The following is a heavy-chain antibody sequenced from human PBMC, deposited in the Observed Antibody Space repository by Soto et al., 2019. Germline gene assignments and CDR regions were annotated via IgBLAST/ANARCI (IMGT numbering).Heavy chain of an antibody. J-gene: IGHJ2*01. CDR1: GASINKTSSY. CDR3: VRRVNIPSWYFDL. D-gene: IGHD2-21*01. Sequence: QVELQQSSPGVVRPSETLSLTCSVSGASINKTSSYWGWIRQPPGKGLEWIGSINYSGTAYYSPSLRSRATLSVDTSANQFSLRLMSVTAADTAFYFCVRRVNIPSWYFDLWGREKPVIVSS. V-gene: IGHV4-39*01. CDR2: INYSGTA.